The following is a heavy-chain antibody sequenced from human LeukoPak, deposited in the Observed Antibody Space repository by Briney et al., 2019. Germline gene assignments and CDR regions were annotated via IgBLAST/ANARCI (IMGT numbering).Heavy chain of an antibody. D-gene: IGHD2-8*01. CDR1: GFTFSSYG. CDR3: ARELYGVRAFDI. Sequence: GGTLRLSCAASGFTFSSYGMSWVRQAPGKGLEWVSAISGSGGSTYYADSVKGRFTISRDNAENSLYLQMNSLRAEDTAVYYCARELYGVRAFDIWGQGTMVTVSS. CDR2: ISGSGGST. V-gene: IGHV3-23*01. J-gene: IGHJ3*02.